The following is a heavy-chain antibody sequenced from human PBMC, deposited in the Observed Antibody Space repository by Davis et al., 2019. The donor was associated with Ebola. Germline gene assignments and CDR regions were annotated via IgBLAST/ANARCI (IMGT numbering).Heavy chain of an antibody. J-gene: IGHJ6*04. V-gene: IGHV4-31*03. CDR1: GGSISSGGYY. CDR2: IYYSGST. Sequence: MPSETLSLTCTVSGGSISSGGYYWSWIRQHPGKGLEWIGYIYYSGSTYYNPSLKSRVTISVDTSKNQFSLKLSSVTAADTAVYYCARSYCSSTSCYSAGMDVWGKGTTVTVSS. CDR3: ARSYCSSTSCYSAGMDV. D-gene: IGHD2-2*01.